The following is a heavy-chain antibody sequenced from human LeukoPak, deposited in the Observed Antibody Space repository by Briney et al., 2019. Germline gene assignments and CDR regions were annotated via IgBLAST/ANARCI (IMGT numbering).Heavy chain of an antibody. CDR1: GASISSYY. Sequence: SETLSLTCTVSGASISSYYWSWIRQPPGKGLEWIGDIYYSGSIKYNPSLKSRVTMSVDTSKNQFSLKLSSVTAADTAIYYCARENPSGYYNRPIDYRGQGTLVTVSS. J-gene: IGHJ4*02. CDR3: ARENPSGYYNRPIDY. CDR2: IYYSGSI. D-gene: IGHD3-22*01. V-gene: IGHV4-59*01.